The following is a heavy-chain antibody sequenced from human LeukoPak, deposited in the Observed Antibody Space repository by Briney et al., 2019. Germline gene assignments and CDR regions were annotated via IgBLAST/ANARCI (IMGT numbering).Heavy chain of an antibody. V-gene: IGHV3-7*01. Sequence: TGGSLRLSFAASGFTFSDYWVDWVRQAPGKGLEWVANIKQDGSKKNYLESVKGRFTISRDNAKNSLYLQMNNLRAEDTAVYYCARNRGNQQFDYWGQGTLVTVSS. CDR2: IKQDGSKK. CDR3: ARNRGNQQFDY. CDR1: GFTFSDYW. D-gene: IGHD1-14*01. J-gene: IGHJ4*02.